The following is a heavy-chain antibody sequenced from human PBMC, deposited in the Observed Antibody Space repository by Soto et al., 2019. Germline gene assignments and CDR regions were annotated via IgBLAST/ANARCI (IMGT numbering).Heavy chain of an antibody. CDR2: IDPSDSYT. CDR1: GYSFTSYW. V-gene: IGHV5-10-1*01. CDR3: ARHYYYDSSGHDAFDI. J-gene: IGHJ3*02. Sequence: GESLKISCKGSGYSFTSYWISWVRQMPGKGLEWMGRIDPSDSYTNYSPSFQGHVTISADKSISTAYLQWSSLKAPDTAMYYCARHYYYDSSGHDAFDIWGQGTMVTVSS. D-gene: IGHD3-22*01.